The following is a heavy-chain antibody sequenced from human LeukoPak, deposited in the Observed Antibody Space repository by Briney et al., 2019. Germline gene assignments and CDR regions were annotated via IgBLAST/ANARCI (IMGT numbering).Heavy chain of an antibody. CDR2: ISSIGGGT. Sequence: GGSLRLSCVASGFIFSSYAMNWVRQAPGKGLEYVSGISSIGGGTYYANSVKGRFTISRDNSKNTLYLQMGSLRVEDMALYYCATSRDAEMATLDYWAREPWSPSPQ. V-gene: IGHV3-64*01. J-gene: IGHJ4*02. CDR1: GFIFSSYA. D-gene: IGHD5-24*01. CDR3: ATSRDAEMATLDY.